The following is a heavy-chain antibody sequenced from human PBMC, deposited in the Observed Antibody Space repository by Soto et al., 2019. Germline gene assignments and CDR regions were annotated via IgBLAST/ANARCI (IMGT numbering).Heavy chain of an antibody. Sequence: GASVKVSCKASGGTFSSYAISWVRQAPGQGLEWMGGIIPIFGTANYAQKFQGRVTITADESTSTAYMELSSLRSEDTAVYYCARSIAVANPLDVWGQGTTVTVSS. CDR1: GGTFSSYA. J-gene: IGHJ6*02. V-gene: IGHV1-69*13. CDR2: IIPIFGTA. CDR3: ARSIAVANPLDV. D-gene: IGHD6-19*01.